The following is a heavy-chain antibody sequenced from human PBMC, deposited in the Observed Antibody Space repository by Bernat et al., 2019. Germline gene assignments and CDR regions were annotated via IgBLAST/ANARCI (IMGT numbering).Heavy chain of an antibody. J-gene: IGHJ3*02. D-gene: IGHD2-15*01. CDR2: ISYDGSNK. V-gene: IGHV3-30*19. CDR1: GFTFSNYG. Sequence: QVQLVESGGGVVQPGRSLRLSCAASGFTFSNYGMHWVRQAPGKGLEWVAVISYDGSNKYYADSVKGRFTISRDNSKNTLYLQMNSLRAEDTAVYYCARPIVVVAATRVAFDIWGQGTMVTVSS. CDR3: ARPIVVVAATRVAFDI.